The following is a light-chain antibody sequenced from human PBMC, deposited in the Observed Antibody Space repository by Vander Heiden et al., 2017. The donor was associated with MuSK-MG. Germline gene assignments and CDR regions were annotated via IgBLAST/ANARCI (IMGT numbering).Light chain of an antibody. CDR3: QQSHSTPRT. CDR2: AAS. V-gene: IGKV1-39*01. CDR1: QSLSSN. J-gene: IGKJ1*01. Sequence: DIQMTQSPSSLSASVGDSVTIPCRASQSLSSNFNWYQQKPGKAPKLLIYAASSSESGVPSRFSGSGSGTDFTLTIPRMQPEDFATYYCQQSHSTPRTFGQGTKVEIK.